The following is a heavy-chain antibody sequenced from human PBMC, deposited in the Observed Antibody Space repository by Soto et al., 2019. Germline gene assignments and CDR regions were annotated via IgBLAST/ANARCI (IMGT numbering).Heavy chain of an antibody. J-gene: IGHJ6*02. D-gene: IGHD2-21*02. CDR2: IYWDDDK. Sequence: QITLKESGPTLVKPTQTLTLTCTFSGLSLSTTGVGVGWIRQPPGKALEWLALIYWDDDKRYSPSLKSRLTITKDTSQNQVVLTMTNMDPVDTATYYCVQSRCGGDCLQSYSSHSYYGLDVWGQGTTVTVSS. CDR1: GLSLSTTGVG. V-gene: IGHV2-5*02. CDR3: VQSRCGGDCLQSYSSHSYYGLDV.